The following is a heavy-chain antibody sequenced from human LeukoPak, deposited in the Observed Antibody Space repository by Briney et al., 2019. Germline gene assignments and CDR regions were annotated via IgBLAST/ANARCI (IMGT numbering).Heavy chain of an antibody. CDR2: INPDGSEQ. CDR1: GFTFSNHW. J-gene: IGHJ4*02. D-gene: IGHD1/OR15-1a*01. CDR3: AKHKIAWRTFDC. Sequence: PGGSLRLSCAASGFTFSNHWMSWVRQAPGKGLEWVTNINPDGSEQHYMDSVEGRFTISRDNAKNSLYLQMNSLRVEDTAVYYCAKHKIAWRTFDCWGQGTLVTVSS. V-gene: IGHV3-7*01.